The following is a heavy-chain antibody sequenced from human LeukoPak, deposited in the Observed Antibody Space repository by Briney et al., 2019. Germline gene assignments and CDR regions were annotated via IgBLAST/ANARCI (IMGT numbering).Heavy chain of an antibody. V-gene: IGHV4-31*03. J-gene: IGHJ5*02. CDR1: GGSISSGGYY. D-gene: IGHD6-13*01. CDR3: ARVRGSSRYWFDP. CDR2: IYYSGSS. Sequence: PSQTLSLTCTVSGGSISSGGYYWSWIRQHPGKGLEWIGYIYYSGSSYHNPSLKSRVTVSVYTSKNQFSLKLSSVTAADTAVYYCARVRGSSRYWFDPWGQGTLVTVSS.